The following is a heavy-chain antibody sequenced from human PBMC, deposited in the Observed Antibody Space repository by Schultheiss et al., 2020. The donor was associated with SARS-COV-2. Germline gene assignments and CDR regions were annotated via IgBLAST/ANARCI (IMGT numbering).Heavy chain of an antibody. Sequence: SETLSLTCAVYGGSFSNFYWSWIRQPPGKGLEWIGEINHSGSTNYNPSLKSRVTMSIDTSRNQFSLKLSSVTAADTAVYHCARGPSGYGWNFDYWGQGTLVTVSS. CDR1: GGSFSNFY. CDR2: INHSGST. V-gene: IGHV4-34*01. J-gene: IGHJ4*02. D-gene: IGHD5-12*01. CDR3: ARGPSGYGWNFDY.